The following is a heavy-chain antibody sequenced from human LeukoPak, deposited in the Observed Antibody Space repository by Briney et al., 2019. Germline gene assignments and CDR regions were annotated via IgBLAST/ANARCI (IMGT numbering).Heavy chain of an antibody. CDR1: GYTFTGYY. J-gene: IGHJ6*03. CDR3: ATSVAAGDTYYFYYYMDV. V-gene: IGHV1-2*02. D-gene: IGHD6-13*01. CDR2: INPNSGDT. Sequence: ASVKVSCKASGYTFTGYYMHWVRQAPGQGHEWMGWINPNSGDTNYAQKFQGRVALTRDTSISTAYMELRRLRSDDTAVYYCATSVAAGDTYYFYYYMDVWGKGTTVIVSS.